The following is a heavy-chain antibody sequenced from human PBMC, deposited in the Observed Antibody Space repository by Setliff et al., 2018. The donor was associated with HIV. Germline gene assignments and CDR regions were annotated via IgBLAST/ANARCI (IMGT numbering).Heavy chain of an antibody. CDR1: GYSSAGNLA. J-gene: IGHJ3*02. Sequence: PSETLSLTCTVSGYSSAGNLAWAWIRQHPKKGLEWIGSIWRAGNTLYNPSLKSRVSISLDTSMEEFGLQLSSVTAADTAVYYCARAVNLTFDIWSLGTMVTVSS. CDR3: ARAVNLTFDI. V-gene: IGHV4-38-2*02. CDR2: IWRAGNT.